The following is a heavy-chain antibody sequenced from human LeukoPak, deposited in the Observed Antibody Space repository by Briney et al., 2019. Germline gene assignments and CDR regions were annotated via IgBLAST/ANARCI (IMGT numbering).Heavy chain of an antibody. J-gene: IGHJ3*02. CDR2: INTNTGNP. V-gene: IGHV7-4-1*02. CDR1: GYTSTSYA. CDR3: ARDITNAFDI. Sequence: GASGKVSCKASGYTSTSYAMNWVRQAPGQGLEWMGWINTNTGNPTYAQGFTGRFVFSLDTSVSTAYLQISSLKAEDTSVYYCARDITNAFDIWGQGTMVTVSS. D-gene: IGHD1-14*01.